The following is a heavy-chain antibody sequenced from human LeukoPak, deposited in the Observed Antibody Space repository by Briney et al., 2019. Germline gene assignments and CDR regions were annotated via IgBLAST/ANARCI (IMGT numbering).Heavy chain of an antibody. D-gene: IGHD2-2*01. Sequence: PGGSLKLSCAASGFTFSGSAMHWVRQASGKGLGWVGRIRSKANSYATAYAASVKGRFTISRDDSKNTAYLQMNSLKTEDTAVYYCTSPQDIVLVPAERMAFDIWGQGTMVTVSS. CDR2: IRSKANSYAT. CDR3: TSPQDIVLVPAERMAFDI. J-gene: IGHJ3*02. V-gene: IGHV3-73*01. CDR1: GFTFSGSA.